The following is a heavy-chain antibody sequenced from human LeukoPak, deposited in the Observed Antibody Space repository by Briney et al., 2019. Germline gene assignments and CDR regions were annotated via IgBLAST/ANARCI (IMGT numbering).Heavy chain of an antibody. CDR1: GGSISSGGYY. Sequence: PSETLSLTCTVSGGSISSGGYYWSWIRQPPGKGLEWIGYIYHSGSTYYNPSLKSRVTISVDRSKNQFSLKLSSVTAADTAVYYCARVITSDYDFWSSGGNWFDPWGQGTLVTVSS. CDR3: ARVITSDYDFWSSGGNWFDP. J-gene: IGHJ5*02. V-gene: IGHV4-30-2*01. CDR2: IYHSGST. D-gene: IGHD3-3*01.